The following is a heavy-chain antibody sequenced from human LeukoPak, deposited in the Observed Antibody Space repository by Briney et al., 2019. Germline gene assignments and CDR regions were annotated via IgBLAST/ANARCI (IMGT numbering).Heavy chain of an antibody. CDR3: ARGGDGYNTERYFDY. CDR1: GGSISSSSYY. V-gene: IGHV4-39*07. CDR2: IYYSGST. Sequence: SETLSLTCTVSGGSISSSSYYWGWIRQPPGKGLEWIGSIYYSGSTYYNPSLKSRVTISVDTSKNQFSLKLSSVTAADTAVYYCARGGDGYNTERYFDYWGQGTLVTVSS. D-gene: IGHD5-24*01. J-gene: IGHJ4*02.